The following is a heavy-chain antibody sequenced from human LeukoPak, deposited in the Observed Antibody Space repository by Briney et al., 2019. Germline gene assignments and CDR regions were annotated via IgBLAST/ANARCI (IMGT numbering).Heavy chain of an antibody. CDR1: GFTFDDYA. CDR2: ISWNSGHV. CDR3: ASESSWYSYSSGWEGY. D-gene: IGHD6-19*01. Sequence: GGSLRLSCAASGFTFDDYAMHWVRQAPGKGLEWVSGISWNSGHVGYADSVKGRFTISRDNAQNSLYLQMNSLRAEDTAVYYCASESSWYSYSSGWEGYWGQGTLVTVSS. J-gene: IGHJ4*02. V-gene: IGHV3-9*01.